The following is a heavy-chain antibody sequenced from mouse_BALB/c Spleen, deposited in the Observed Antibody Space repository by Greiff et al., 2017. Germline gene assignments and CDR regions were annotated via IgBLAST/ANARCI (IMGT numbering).Heavy chain of an antibody. CDR2: IDPANGNT. V-gene: IGHV14-3*02. J-gene: IGHJ3*01. CDR1: GFNIKDTY. CDR3: ALSTMVTTWFAD. D-gene: IGHD2-2*01. Sequence: EVQLQQSGAELVKPGASVKLSCTASGFNIKDTYMHWVKQRPEQGLEWIGRIDPANGNTKYDPKFQGKATITADTSSNTAYLQLSSLTSEDTAVYYCALSTMVTTWFADWGQGTLVTVSA.